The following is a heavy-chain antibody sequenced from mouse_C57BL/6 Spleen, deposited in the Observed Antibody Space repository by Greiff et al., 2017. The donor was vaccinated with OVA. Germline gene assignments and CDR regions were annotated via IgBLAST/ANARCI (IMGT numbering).Heavy chain of an antibody. CDR2: IYPGDGDT. D-gene: IGHD1-1*01. CDR3: AREGGLTAYGSSYGFAY. V-gene: IGHV1-82*01. J-gene: IGHJ3*01. Sequence: QVQLQQSGPELVKPGASVKISCKASGYAFSSSWMNWVKQRPGKGLEWIGRIYPGDGDTNYNGKFKGKATLTADKSSSTAYMQLSSLTSEDSAVYFCAREGGLTAYGSSYGFAYWGQGTLVTVSA. CDR1: GYAFSSSW.